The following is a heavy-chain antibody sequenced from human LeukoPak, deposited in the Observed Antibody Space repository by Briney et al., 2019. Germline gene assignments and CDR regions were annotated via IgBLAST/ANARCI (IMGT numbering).Heavy chain of an antibody. D-gene: IGHD6-6*01. J-gene: IGHJ4*02. CDR3: ATEAGHSSSRNSEYYFDY. CDR1: GYTFTGYY. V-gene: IGHV1-2*02. Sequence: ASVKVFCRASGYTFTGYYMHWVGQAPGQGLEWMGWINPNSGGTNYAQKFQGRVTMTRDTSISTAYMELSRLRSDGTAVYYWATEAGHSSSRNSEYYFDYWGQGTLVTVSS. CDR2: INPNSGGT.